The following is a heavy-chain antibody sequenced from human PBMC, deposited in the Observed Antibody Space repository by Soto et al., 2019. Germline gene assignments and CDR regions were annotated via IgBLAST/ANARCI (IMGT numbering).Heavy chain of an antibody. CDR3: AWESYGDYVGYFAP. D-gene: IGHD4-17*01. J-gene: IGHJ5*02. CDR1: GGIPRTGAYI. CDR2: TYHSGNP. Sequence: SEKRSLPWSGSGGIPRTGAYILGRLRHPPGKALEWIGHTYHSGNPYYNPSLKSLVIISVDRSKNQFSLKVRSVTAADTAVYYCAWESYGDYVGYFAPWGQGIQVTVSS. V-gene: IGHV4-30-2*01.